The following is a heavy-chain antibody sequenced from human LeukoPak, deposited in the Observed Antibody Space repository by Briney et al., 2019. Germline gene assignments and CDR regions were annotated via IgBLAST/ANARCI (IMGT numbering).Heavy chain of an antibody. Sequence: PGGSLRLSCAASGFTFSSFWMSWVRQTPGKGLEWVANIKEDGSEKYYVDSVKGRFTISRDNAKNSLYLQMNSVRAEDTAVYYRASLDAAVVTQDYWGQGTLVTVSS. CDR3: ASLDAAVVTQDY. CDR1: GFTFSSFW. V-gene: IGHV3-7*01. J-gene: IGHJ4*02. CDR2: IKEDGSEK. D-gene: IGHD5-18*01.